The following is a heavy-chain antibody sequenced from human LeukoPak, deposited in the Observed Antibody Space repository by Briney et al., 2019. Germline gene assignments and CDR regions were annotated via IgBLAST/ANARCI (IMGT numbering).Heavy chain of an antibody. CDR1: GFTFSSYG. Sequence: PGGSLRLSCAASGFTFSSYGMHWVRQAPGKGLEWVAVISYDGSNKYYADSVKGRFTISRDNSKNTLYLQMNSLRAEDTAVYYCVKVSGQASSNYNFDFWGQGTLVTVSS. J-gene: IGHJ4*02. V-gene: IGHV3-30*18. CDR3: VKVSGQASSNYNFDF. D-gene: IGHD4-11*01. CDR2: ISYDGSNK.